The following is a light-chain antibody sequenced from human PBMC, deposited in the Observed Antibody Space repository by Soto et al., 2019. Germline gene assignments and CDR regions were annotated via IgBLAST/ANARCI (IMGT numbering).Light chain of an antibody. CDR2: DVT. CDR3: CSYAGSSWV. Sequence: QSALTQPRSVSGSPGQSVTISCTGSSSDVGYYNYVSWYQQHPGKAPKLIIYDVTKRPSGVPDRFSGSKSGNTASLTISGLQTEEETDYYCCSYAGSSWVFGGGTKLTVL. V-gene: IGLV2-11*01. CDR1: SSDVGYYNY. J-gene: IGLJ3*02.